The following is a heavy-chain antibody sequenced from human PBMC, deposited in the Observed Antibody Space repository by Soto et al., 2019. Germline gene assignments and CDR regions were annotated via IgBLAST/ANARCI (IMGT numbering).Heavy chain of an antibody. CDR1: GGSISSYY. J-gene: IGHJ6*03. D-gene: IGHD3-3*01. V-gene: IGHV4-59*01. CDR2: IYYSGST. Sequence: SETLSLTCTVSGGSISSYYWSWIRQPPGKGLEWIGYIYYSGSTNYNPSLKSRVTISVDTSKNQFSLKLSSVTAADTAVYYCARAIFGVVPYYYYMDVWGKGTTVTVSS. CDR3: ARAIFGVVPYYYYMDV.